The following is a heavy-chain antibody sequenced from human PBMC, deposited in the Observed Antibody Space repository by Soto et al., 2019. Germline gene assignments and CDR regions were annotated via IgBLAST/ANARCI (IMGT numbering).Heavy chain of an antibody. J-gene: IGHJ3*02. CDR2: ISDSGSVT. D-gene: IGHD2-15*01. CDR3: ARCLLGVGDPFDI. CDR1: GFTFSNYY. V-gene: IGHV3-11*01. Sequence: QVQLVDSGGGLVKPGGSLRLSCAASGFTFSNYYMTWIRQAPGKGLEWISDISDSGSVTYYADSWQGRFSISRDNAKNSLFLEMNDLRVDDTAVYYCARCLLGVGDPFDIWGQGTMVTVSS.